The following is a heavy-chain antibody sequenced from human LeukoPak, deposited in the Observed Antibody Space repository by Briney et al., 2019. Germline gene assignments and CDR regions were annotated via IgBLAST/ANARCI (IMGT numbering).Heavy chain of an antibody. J-gene: IGHJ6*03. V-gene: IGHV4-4*09. D-gene: IGHD1-26*01. CDR2: IYTSGST. CDR3: ARHYSGSYLSYYYYVDV. Sequence: PSETLSLTCTVSGGSISSYYWSWIRQPPGKGLEWIGYIYTSGSTNYNPSLKSRVTISVDTSKNQFSLKLSSVTAADTAVYYCARHYSGSYLSYYYYVDVWGKGATVTVSS. CDR1: GGSISSYY.